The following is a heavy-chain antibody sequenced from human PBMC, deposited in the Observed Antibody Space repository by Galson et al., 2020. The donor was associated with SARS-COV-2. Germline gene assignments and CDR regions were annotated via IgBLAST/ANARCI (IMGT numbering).Heavy chain of an antibody. Sequence: GGSMRLSCAASGFTFSTYGMTWVRQAPGKGLEWVAGISYSGGGRFYADSVRGRLTISRDNSKNTLYLQMNILRVEDTAIYYCAKDRRANYSDPREAVDIWGQGTMVTVSS. CDR1: GFTFSTYG. CDR3: AKDRRANYSDPREAVDI. CDR2: ISYSGGGR. J-gene: IGHJ3*02. D-gene: IGHD1-7*01. V-gene: IGHV3-23*01.